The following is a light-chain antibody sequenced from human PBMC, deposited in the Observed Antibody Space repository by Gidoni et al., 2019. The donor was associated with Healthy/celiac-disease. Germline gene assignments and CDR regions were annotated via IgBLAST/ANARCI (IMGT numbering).Light chain of an antibody. CDR3: QQYNSLPET. Sequence: EIGMTQSPATLSVSPGDRATLCCRTSQSVSSNLAWYQQKPGQAPRLLIYGASTRPTGIPSRFSGSGSGTDFTLTISSLQSEDFAVYYCQQYNSLPETFGQGTKLEIK. CDR2: GAS. CDR1: QSVSSN. V-gene: IGKV3-15*01. J-gene: IGKJ2*01.